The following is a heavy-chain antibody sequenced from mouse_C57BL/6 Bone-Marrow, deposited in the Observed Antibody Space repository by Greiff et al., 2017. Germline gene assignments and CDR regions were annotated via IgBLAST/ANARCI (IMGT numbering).Heavy chain of an antibody. CDR3: ARGVPLGDY. V-gene: IGHV1-54*01. Sequence: VQLPQSGAELVRPGTSVKVSCKASGYAFTNYLIGWVKQRPGQGLEWIGVINPGSGGTTYNEKFKGKATLTAAKSSSTAYMQLSSLTSEDSAVYFCARGVPLGDYWGRGAAVTVSS. J-gene: IGHJ4*01. CDR2: INPGSGGT. CDR1: GYAFTNYL. D-gene: IGHD3-1*01.